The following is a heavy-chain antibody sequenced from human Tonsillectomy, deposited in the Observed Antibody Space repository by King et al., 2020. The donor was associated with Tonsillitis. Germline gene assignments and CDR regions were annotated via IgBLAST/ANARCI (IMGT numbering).Heavy chain of an antibody. J-gene: IGHJ4*02. CDR1: VGSISSSIDY. D-gene: IGHD6-13*01. CDR2: IDYMGNP. CDR3: ARHDSSWYAYYFDY. V-gene: IGHV4-39*01. Sequence: QLQESGPGLVKPSETLSLTFRVSVGSISSSIDYCGWIRQPPRKGLEGSGEIDYMGNPYSKPPPKSRVTMSVDTSKNHFSLKLTSVTAADTAVYYCARHDSSWYAYYFDYWGQGALVTVSS.